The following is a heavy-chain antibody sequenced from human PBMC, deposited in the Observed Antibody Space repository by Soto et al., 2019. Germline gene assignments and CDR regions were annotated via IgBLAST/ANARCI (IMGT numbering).Heavy chain of an antibody. CDR2: IYSGGST. Sequence: PGGSLRLSCAASGFTVSSNYMSWVRQAPGKGLEWVSVIYSGGSTYYADSVKGRFTISRDNSKNTLYLQMNSLRAEDTAVYYCAKDYGSGSYYIYYFDYWGQGTLVTVSS. J-gene: IGHJ4*02. CDR3: AKDYGSGSYYIYYFDY. D-gene: IGHD3-10*01. CDR1: GFTVSSNY. V-gene: IGHV3-66*01.